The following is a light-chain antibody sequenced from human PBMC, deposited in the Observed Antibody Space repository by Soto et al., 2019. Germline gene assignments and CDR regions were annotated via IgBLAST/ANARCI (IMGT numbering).Light chain of an antibody. J-gene: IGKJ3*01. CDR3: QEYYKWTPFT. Sequence: EIVVTQSPGILSVSPGDRATLSCRASQSVSTTFAWYQQKPGQAPTLLIYAASTRATAITPTFTGSGSGTDSTPTISSLLTQDFVVYYYQEYYKWTPFTFGPGTRVDSK. V-gene: IGKV3-15*01. CDR2: AAS. CDR1: QSVSTT.